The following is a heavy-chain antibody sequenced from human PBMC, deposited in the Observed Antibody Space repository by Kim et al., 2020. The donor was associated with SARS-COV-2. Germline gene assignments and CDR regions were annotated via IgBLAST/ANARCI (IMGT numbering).Heavy chain of an antibody. D-gene: IGHD3-16*01. CDR2: ISGGGGT. CDR1: GFTVSSNF. J-gene: IGHJ4*02. CDR3: ARGLWGASWLRGFDY. Sequence: GGSLRLSCAASGFTVSSNFMTWVRQAPGKGLDWVAVISGGGGTYYSDSVKGRFTISRDNSKNTLYLQMNSLRAEDAAVYYFARGLWGASWLRGFDYWGQGTLVTVSS. V-gene: IGHV3-53*01.